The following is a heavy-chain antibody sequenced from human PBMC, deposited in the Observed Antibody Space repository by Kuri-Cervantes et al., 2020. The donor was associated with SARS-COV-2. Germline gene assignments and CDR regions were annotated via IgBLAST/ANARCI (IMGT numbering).Heavy chain of an antibody. D-gene: IGHD2-2*01. CDR1: GFTFSSYW. CDR3: ARDRGIVVVPAAIWFDP. CDR2: IKQDGSEK. Sequence: GESLKISCAASGFTFSSYWMSWVRQAPGKGLEWVANIKQDGSEKYYVDSVKGRFTISRDNAKNLLYLQMNSLRAEDTAVYYCARDRGIVVVPAAIWFDPWGQGTMVTVSS. V-gene: IGHV3-7*01. J-gene: IGHJ5*02.